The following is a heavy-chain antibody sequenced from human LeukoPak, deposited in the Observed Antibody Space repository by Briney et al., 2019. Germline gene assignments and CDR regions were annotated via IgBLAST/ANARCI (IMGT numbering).Heavy chain of an antibody. V-gene: IGHV3-53*01. Sequence: GGSLRLSCAASGFTVSSNYMSWVRQAPGKGLEWVSVIYSGGSTYYADSVKGRFTISRDNAKNTLYLQMNSLRAEDTALYYCARSEGYCSSTSCYFDYWGQGTLVTVSS. CDR2: IYSGGST. D-gene: IGHD2-2*01. J-gene: IGHJ4*02. CDR3: ARSEGYCSSTSCYFDY. CDR1: GFTVSSNY.